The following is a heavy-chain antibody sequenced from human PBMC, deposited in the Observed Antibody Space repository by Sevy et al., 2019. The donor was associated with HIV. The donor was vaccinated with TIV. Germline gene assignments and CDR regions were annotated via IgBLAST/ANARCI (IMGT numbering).Heavy chain of an antibody. D-gene: IGHD2-15*01. J-gene: IGHJ4*02. CDR3: ARAYCSGGSCYSGRSGFDY. Sequence: GESLKISCAASGFTFSSYSMNWVRQAPGKGLEWVSSISSSSSYIYYADSVKGRFTISRDNAKNSLYLQMNSLRAEDTAVYYCARAYCSGGSCYSGRSGFDYWGQGTLVTVSS. CDR2: ISSSSSYI. V-gene: IGHV3-21*01. CDR1: GFTFSSYS.